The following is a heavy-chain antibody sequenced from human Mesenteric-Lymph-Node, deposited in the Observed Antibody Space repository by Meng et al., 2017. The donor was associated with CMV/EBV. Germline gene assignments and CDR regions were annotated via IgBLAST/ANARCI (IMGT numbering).Heavy chain of an antibody. D-gene: IGHD6-19*01. V-gene: IGHV4-39*07. CDR2: IYYSGST. Sequence: SETLSLTCTVSGGSISSSNWGWIRQPPGKGLEWIGSIYYSGSTYYNPSLKSRLTISVDTSKNQFSLKLSSVTAADTAMYYCARARPSPGIAVAGSFDYWGQGTLVTVSS. CDR3: ARARPSPGIAVAGSFDY. CDR1: GGSISSSN. J-gene: IGHJ4*02.